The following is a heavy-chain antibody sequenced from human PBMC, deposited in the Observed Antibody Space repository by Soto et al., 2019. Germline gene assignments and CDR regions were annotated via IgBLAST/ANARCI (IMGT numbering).Heavy chain of an antibody. CDR3: AKDLKSPQWDSSGWYGRYYYYGMDV. Sequence: GGSLRLSCAASGFTFSSYAMHWVRQAPGKGLEWVAVISYDGSNKYYADSVKGRFTISRDNSKNTLYLQMNSLRAEDTAVYYCAKDLKSPQWDSSGWYGRYYYYGMDVWGQGTTVTVSS. CDR1: GFTFSSYA. J-gene: IGHJ6*02. D-gene: IGHD6-19*01. V-gene: IGHV3-30-3*01. CDR2: ISYDGSNK.